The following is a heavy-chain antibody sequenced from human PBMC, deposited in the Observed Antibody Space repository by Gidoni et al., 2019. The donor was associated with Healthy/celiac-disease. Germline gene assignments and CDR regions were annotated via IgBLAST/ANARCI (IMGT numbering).Heavy chain of an antibody. CDR3: ARHGLIDLRKLGYFDY. D-gene: IGHD3-16*01. CDR2: IYYSGST. Sequence: WIGSIYYSGSTYYNPSLKSRVTISVDTSKNQFSLKLSSVTAADTAVYYCARHGLIDLRKLGYFDYWGQGTLVTVSS. J-gene: IGHJ4*02. V-gene: IGHV4-39*01.